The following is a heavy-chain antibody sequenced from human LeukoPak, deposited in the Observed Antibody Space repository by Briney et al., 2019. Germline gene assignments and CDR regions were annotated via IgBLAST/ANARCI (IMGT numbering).Heavy chain of an antibody. CDR2: INPNSGGT. Sequence: GASVKVSCKASGYTFTGYYMHWVRQAPGQGLEWMGWINPNSGGTNYAQKFQGRVTMTRDTSISTAYMELSRLRSDDTAVYYCARDIVVVPAALLQKMATGNWFDPWGQGTLVTVSS. CDR3: ARDIVVVPAALLQKMATGNWFDP. V-gene: IGHV1-2*02. D-gene: IGHD2-2*01. CDR1: GYTFTGYY. J-gene: IGHJ5*02.